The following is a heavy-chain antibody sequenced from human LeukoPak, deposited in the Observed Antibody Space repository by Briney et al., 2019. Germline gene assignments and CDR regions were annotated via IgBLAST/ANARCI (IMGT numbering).Heavy chain of an antibody. V-gene: IGHV4-34*01. CDR1: GGSFSGYY. CDR3: VKSRGYGLIDY. CDR2: INHSGST. Sequence: NPSETLSLTCAVYGGSFSGYYWSWIRQPPGKGLEWIGEINHSGSTNYNPSLKSRVTISVDTSKNQFSLRLNSVTAADTAMYYCVKSRGYGLIDYWGQGTLVTVSS. D-gene: IGHD5-12*01. J-gene: IGHJ4*02.